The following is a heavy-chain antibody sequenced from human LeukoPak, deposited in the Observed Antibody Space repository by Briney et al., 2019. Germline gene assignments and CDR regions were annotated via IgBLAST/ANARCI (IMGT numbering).Heavy chain of an antibody. V-gene: IGHV1-69*06. CDR2: IIPIFGTT. CDR3: ARVVGLTGYGSSWYSGYYYYMDV. CDR1: GGTFSSYA. Sequence: ASVKVSCKASGGTFSSYAISWARQAPGQGLEWMGGIIPIFGTTNYAQKFQDRVTITADKSTSTAYMELSSLRSEDTAVYYCARVVGLTGYGSSWYSGYYYYMDVWGKGTTVTVSS. J-gene: IGHJ6*03. D-gene: IGHD6-13*01.